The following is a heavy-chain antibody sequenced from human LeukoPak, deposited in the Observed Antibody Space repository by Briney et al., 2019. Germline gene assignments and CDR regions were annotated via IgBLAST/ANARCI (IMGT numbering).Heavy chain of an antibody. Sequence: GESLRLSCAASGFTFTTYWMAWVRQFPGKGLEWVANINQDGTEKYSVDSVKGRFTISRDNAKNSLYLQMNSLRAEDTAVYYCARSGLDDFWNGYYSYYYYMDVWGKGTTVTVSS. CDR1: GFTFTTYW. CDR3: ARSGLDDFWNGYYSYYYYMDV. J-gene: IGHJ6*03. D-gene: IGHD3-3*01. V-gene: IGHV3-7*01. CDR2: INQDGTEK.